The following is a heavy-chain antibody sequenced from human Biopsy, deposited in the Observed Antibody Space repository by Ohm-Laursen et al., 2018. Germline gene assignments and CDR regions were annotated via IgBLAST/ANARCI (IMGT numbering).Heavy chain of an antibody. V-gene: IGHV4-39*01. Sequence: TLSLTCTVTDGSISNIINYWGWIRQPLGKGLEWLGSIYHTGITDYNPSPKSRVTISVDTSNNKFSLKLSSLTAADTAVYYCARHSFGSGRDFWGQGTLVTVSS. CDR1: DGSISNIINY. CDR2: IYHTGIT. J-gene: IGHJ4*02. CDR3: ARHSFGSGRDF. D-gene: IGHD3-10*01.